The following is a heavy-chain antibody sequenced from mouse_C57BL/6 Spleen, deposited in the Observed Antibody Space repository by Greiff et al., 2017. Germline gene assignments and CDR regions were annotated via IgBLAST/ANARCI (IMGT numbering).Heavy chain of an antibody. Sequence: VKLQESGAELVKPGASVKMSCKASGYTFTTYPIEWMKQNHGKSLEWIGNFNPYNDDPKYNEKLKGKATLPVEKSSNTVYLELSRLTSVDSAVYDCARKGGYGSGYAMDYWGQGTSVTGPS. CDR2: FNPYNDDP. CDR1: GYTFTTYP. J-gene: IGHJ4*01. D-gene: IGHD1-2*01. V-gene: IGHV1-47*01. CDR3: ARKGGYGSGYAMDY.